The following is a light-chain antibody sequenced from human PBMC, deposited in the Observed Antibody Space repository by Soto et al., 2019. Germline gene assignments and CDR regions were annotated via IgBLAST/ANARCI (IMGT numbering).Light chain of an antibody. J-gene: IGKJ1*01. CDR3: LNYNNAPQT. Sequence: QMTQSPSSLSASGGDRVNITCRARQDISNFLAWYQQKTGEVPKVLIYTASTLTSGVPSRFSGSGSGTDFTLTISGLQPEDVATYYCLNYNNAPQTFGQGTKVDIK. V-gene: IGKV1-27*01. CDR2: TAS. CDR1: QDISNF.